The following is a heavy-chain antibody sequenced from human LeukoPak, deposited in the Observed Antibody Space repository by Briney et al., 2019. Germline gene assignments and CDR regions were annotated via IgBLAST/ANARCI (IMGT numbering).Heavy chain of an antibody. CDR3: TRAPTGFCSRGTCYSRGIDH. V-gene: IGHV3-13*01. Sequence: PGGSLRLSCAASGLTFSRYDMHWVRQPTGKGLEWVSYIGTAGDTYYSGSVKGRFTTSRDNAKNFLYLYMDSLKAGDTAIYYCTRAPTGFCSRGTCYSRGIDHWGQGTLVTVSS. CDR1: GLTFSRYD. D-gene: IGHD2-15*01. J-gene: IGHJ4*02. CDR2: IGTAGDT.